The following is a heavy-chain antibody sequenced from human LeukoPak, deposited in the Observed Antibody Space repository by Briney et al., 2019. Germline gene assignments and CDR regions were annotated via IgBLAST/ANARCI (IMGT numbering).Heavy chain of an antibody. Sequence: GESLKISCKGSGYSFTSYRIGWVRQMPGKGLEWMGIIYPGDSNTIYSPSFQGQVTISADKSISIAYLQWSSLKASDTAMYYCARRGTGRLDAFDIWGQGTMVTVSS. J-gene: IGHJ3*02. V-gene: IGHV5-51*01. CDR1: GYSFTSYR. CDR3: ARRGTGRLDAFDI. D-gene: IGHD3/OR15-3a*01. CDR2: IYPGDSNT.